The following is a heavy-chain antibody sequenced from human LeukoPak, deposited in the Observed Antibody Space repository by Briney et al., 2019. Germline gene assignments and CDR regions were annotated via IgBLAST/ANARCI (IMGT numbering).Heavy chain of an antibody. CDR3: ARGVGVGSYYYYYYMDV. D-gene: IGHD1-26*01. V-gene: IGHV4-59*10. CDR1: GGSFSSYY. Sequence: SETLSLTCAVSGGSFSSYYWSWIRQPPGKGLEWIGHINTSGSTNYNPSLKSRVTMSVDTSKNQFSLKLSSVTAADTAVYYCARGVGVGSYYYYYYMDVWGNGNTVTVSS. CDR2: INTSGST. J-gene: IGHJ6*03.